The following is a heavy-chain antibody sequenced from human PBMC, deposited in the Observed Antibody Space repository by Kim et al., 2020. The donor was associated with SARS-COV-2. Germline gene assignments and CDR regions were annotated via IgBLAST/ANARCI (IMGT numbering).Heavy chain of an antibody. J-gene: IGHJ4*02. Sequence: SVKGRFTISSDNSKNTLYLQMNSLRAEDTAVYYCERDFLLGTFAYYFDYWGQGTLVTVSS. CDR3: ERDFLLGTFAYYFDY. D-gene: IGHD7-27*01. V-gene: IGHV3-30*01.